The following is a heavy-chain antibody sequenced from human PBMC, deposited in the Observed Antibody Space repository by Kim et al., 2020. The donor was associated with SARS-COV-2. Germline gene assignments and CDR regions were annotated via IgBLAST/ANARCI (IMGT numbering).Heavy chain of an antibody. CDR1: GFTFSSYA. J-gene: IGHJ4*02. Sequence: GGSLRLSCSASGFTFSSYAMHWVRQAPGKGLEYVSAISSNGGSTYYADSVKGRFTISRDNSKNTLYLQMSSLRAEDTDVYYCVKDGTPRSWIQLWLGYFEYWGQGTLVTVSS. V-gene: IGHV3-64D*06. CDR3: VKDGTPRSWIQLWLGYFEY. D-gene: IGHD5-18*01. CDR2: ISSNGGST.